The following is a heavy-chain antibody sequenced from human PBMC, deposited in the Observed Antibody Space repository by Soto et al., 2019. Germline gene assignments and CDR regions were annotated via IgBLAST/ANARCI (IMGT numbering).Heavy chain of an antibody. V-gene: IGHV4-59*01. CDR2: IYYSGST. Sequence: SETLSLTCTVSGGSISSYYWSWIRQPPGKGLEWIGYIYYSGSTNYNPSLKSRVTISVDTSKNQFSLKLSSVTAADTAVYYCAGQTSSWYGINWFDPWGQGTLVTVSS. CDR1: GGSISSYY. CDR3: AGQTSSWYGINWFDP. J-gene: IGHJ5*02. D-gene: IGHD6-13*01.